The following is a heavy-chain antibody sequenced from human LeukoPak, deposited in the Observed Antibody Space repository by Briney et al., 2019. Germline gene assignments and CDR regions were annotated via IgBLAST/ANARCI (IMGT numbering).Heavy chain of an antibody. CDR1: GYNFISYG. V-gene: IGHV1-2*04. D-gene: IGHD2/OR15-2a*01. J-gene: IGHJ2*01. CDR3: ARGSPSYAQWHFDL. Sequence: RASVKVSCKTSGYNFISYGISWVRQAPGQGLEWMGWIIPNTGGTNYAQKFQDWVTMSSDTSISTAYMELSSLRSDDTAVYYCARGSPSYAQWHFDLWGRGTLVTVSS. CDR2: IIPNTGGT.